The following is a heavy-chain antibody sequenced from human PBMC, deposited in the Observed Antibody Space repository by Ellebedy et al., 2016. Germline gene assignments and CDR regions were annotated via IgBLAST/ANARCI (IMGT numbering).Heavy chain of an antibody. CDR2: ISYDGSNK. CDR1: GFTFSSYG. D-gene: IGHD6-19*01. Sequence: GGSLRLSXAASGFTFSSYGMHWVRQAPGKGLEWVAVISYDGSNKYYADSVKGRFTISRDNSKNTLYLQMNSLRAEDTAVYYCAKVEQWRRFDYWGQGTLVTVSS. CDR3: AKVEQWRRFDY. J-gene: IGHJ4*02. V-gene: IGHV3-30*18.